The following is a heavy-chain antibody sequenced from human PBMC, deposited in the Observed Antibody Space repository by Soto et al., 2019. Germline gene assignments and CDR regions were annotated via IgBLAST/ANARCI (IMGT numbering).Heavy chain of an antibody. V-gene: IGHV3-30*18. CDR3: AKAGYRGMDV. J-gene: IGHJ6*02. CDR2: ISYDGSNK. D-gene: IGHD6-13*01. CDR1: GFTFSSYG. Sequence: ESGGGVVQPGRSLRLSCAASGFTFSSYGMHWVRQAPGKGLEWVAVISYDGSNKYYADSVKGRFTISRDNSKNTLYLQMNSLRAEDTAVYYCAKAGYRGMDVWGQGTTVTVSS.